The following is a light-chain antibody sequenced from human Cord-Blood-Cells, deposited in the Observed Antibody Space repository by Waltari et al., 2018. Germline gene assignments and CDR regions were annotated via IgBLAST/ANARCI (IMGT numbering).Light chain of an antibody. CDR3: SSYTSSSTWV. CDR2: DVS. Sequence: QSALTQPASVSGSPGQSITIPCTGTSSDVGGYNYVSWYQQQPGKAPKLMIYDVSNLPSGVSYLFSGSKSGNTASLTISGLQAEDEADYYCSSYTSSSTWVFGGGTKLTVL. V-gene: IGLV2-14*01. CDR1: SSDVGGYNY. J-gene: IGLJ3*02.